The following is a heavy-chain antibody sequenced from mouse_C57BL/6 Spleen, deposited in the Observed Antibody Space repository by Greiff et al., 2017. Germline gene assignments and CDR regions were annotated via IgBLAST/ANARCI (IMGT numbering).Heavy chain of an antibody. CDR2: INPGSGGT. CDR3: ARQDYYGSRGGDFDY. Sequence: QVQLQQSGAELVRPGTSVKVSCKASGYAFTNYLIEWVKQRPGQGLEWIGVINPGSGGTNYNEKFKGKATLTADTSSSTAYMQLSSLTSEDSAVYFCARQDYYGSRGGDFDYWGQGTTLTVSS. D-gene: IGHD1-1*01. CDR1: GYAFTNYL. V-gene: IGHV1-54*01. J-gene: IGHJ2*01.